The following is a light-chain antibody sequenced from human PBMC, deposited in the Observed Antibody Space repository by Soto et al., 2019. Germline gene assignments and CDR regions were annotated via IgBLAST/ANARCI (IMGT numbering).Light chain of an antibody. CDR2: GNN. J-gene: IGLJ3*02. CDR3: QSYDSSLSVWV. Sequence: QSVLTQPPSVSGAPGQRVTISCTGSSSNIGAGYDVHWYHQLPGTAPKLLTYGNNNRPSGVPDRFSGSRSGTSASLAITGLQAEDEADYYCQSYDSSLSVWVFGGGTKVTVL. CDR1: SSNIGAGYD. V-gene: IGLV1-40*01.